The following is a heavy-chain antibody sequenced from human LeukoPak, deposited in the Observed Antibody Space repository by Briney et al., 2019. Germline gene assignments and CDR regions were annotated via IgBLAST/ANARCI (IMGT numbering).Heavy chain of an antibody. J-gene: IGHJ2*01. V-gene: IGHV3-48*04. CDR2: ISSSSSTI. D-gene: IGHD2-15*01. Sequence: GGSLRLSCAASGFTFSSYSMNWVRQAPGKGLEWVSYISSSSSTIYYADSVKGRFTISRDNAKNSLYLQMNSLRAEDTAVYYCARSIYCSGGSCLHWYFDLWGRGALVTVSS. CDR1: GFTFSSYS. CDR3: ARSIYCSGGSCLHWYFDL.